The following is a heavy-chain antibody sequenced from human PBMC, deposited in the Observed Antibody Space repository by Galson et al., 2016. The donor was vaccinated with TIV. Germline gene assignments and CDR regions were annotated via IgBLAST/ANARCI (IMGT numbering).Heavy chain of an antibody. CDR1: GFSLSHYE. D-gene: IGHD6-19*01. CDR3: ARDRRGTSGSLYFDK. CDR2: ISTIGSNNK. V-gene: IGHV3-48*03. Sequence: SLRLSCAASGFSLSHYEMSWVRQAPGKGLEWVSYISTIGSNNKYYAGSVQGRFTMSRDSAKNSLYLQMDSLRVEDTAIYYCARDRRGTSGSLYFDKWGQGALITVSS. J-gene: IGHJ4*02.